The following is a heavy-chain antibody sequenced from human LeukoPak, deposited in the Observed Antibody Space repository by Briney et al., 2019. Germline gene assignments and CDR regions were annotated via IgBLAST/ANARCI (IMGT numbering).Heavy chain of an antibody. D-gene: IGHD2-8*02. J-gene: IGHJ4*02. CDR1: GSTFSSYW. CDR2: IKRDGSEK. V-gene: IGHV3-7*01. CDR3: ARDSGGFDY. Sequence: PGGSLRLSCAASGSTFSSYWMTWVRQAPGKGLEWVANIKRDGSEKYSVDSVKGRFTISRDNARSSLYLQMNSLRAEDTALYYCARDSGGFDYWGQGTLVTVSS.